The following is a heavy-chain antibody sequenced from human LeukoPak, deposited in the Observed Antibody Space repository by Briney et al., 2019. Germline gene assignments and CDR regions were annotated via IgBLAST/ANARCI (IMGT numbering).Heavy chain of an antibody. CDR2: IWYGGSNK. V-gene: IGHV3-33*08. Sequence: PGGSLRLSCAASGFTFSNYGMHWVRQAPGKGLEWVAVIWYGGSNKQNADSVKGRFTISRDNSKNMVYLQMNSLRAEDTAVYYCARDPRFLEWFDFDYWGQGTLVTVSS. CDR3: ARDPRFLEWFDFDY. J-gene: IGHJ4*02. CDR1: GFTFSNYG. D-gene: IGHD3-3*01.